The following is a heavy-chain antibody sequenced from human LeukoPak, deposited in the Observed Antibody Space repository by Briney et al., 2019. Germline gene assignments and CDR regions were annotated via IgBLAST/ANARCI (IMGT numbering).Heavy chain of an antibody. CDR1: GYSISSIHC. CDR3: ARVMYGEGVRFDP. Sequence: PSETLSLTCTVSGYSISSIHCWGWIRQPPGKGLEWIGSICQSGSTYYSPSLKSRVILSLDTSKNQFSLRLSSVTAADTAVYYCARVMYGEGVRFDPWGQGTLVTVSS. J-gene: IGHJ5*02. V-gene: IGHV4-38-2*02. CDR2: ICQSGST. D-gene: IGHD2-8*01.